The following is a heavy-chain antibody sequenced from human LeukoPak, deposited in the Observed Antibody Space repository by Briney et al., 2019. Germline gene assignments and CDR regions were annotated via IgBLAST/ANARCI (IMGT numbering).Heavy chain of an antibody. CDR3: ARLQLVPANDAFDI. CDR2: IYHSGST. J-gene: IGHJ3*02. CDR1: GYSISSGYY. Sequence: SETLSLTCTVSGYSISSGYYWGWIRQPPGKGLEWIGSIYHSGSTYYNPSLKSRVTISVDTSKNQFSLKLSSVTAADTAVYYCARLQLVPANDAFDIWGQGTMVTVSS. V-gene: IGHV4-38-2*02. D-gene: IGHD6-6*01.